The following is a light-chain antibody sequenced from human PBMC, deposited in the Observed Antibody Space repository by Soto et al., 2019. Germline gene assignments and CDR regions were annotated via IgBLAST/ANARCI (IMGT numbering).Light chain of an antibody. CDR1: SSNIGAGYD. CDR2: DNS. CDR3: QSYDNSLIASYV. Sequence: QSVLTQPPSVSGAPGQRVTMSCTGSSSNIGAGYDVHWYQQLPGTAPKLLMYDNSNRPSGVPDRFSGAKSGTSASLAITGLQAEDEADYYCQSYDNSLIASYVFRTGTKVTVL. J-gene: IGLJ1*01. V-gene: IGLV1-40*01.